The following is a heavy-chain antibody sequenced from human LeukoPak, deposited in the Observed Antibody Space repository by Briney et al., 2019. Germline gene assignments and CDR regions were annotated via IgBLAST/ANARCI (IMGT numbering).Heavy chain of an antibody. D-gene: IGHD3-10*01. CDR3: ARGDYYGSGSYFNYFDY. CDR1: GYTFTSYG. J-gene: IGHJ4*02. CDR2: ISAYNGNT. Sequence: ASVKVSCKASGYTFTSYGISWVRQAPGQGLEWMGWISAYNGNTNYAQKLQGRVTMTTDTSTSTAYMELRSLRSDDTAVYYCARGDYYGSGSYFNYFDYWGQGTLVTVSS. V-gene: IGHV1-18*01.